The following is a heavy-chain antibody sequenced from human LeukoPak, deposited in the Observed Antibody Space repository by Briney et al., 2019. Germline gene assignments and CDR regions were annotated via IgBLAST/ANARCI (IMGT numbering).Heavy chain of an antibody. J-gene: IGHJ4*02. Sequence: ASVKVSCKASGGTFSSYGIIWVRQAPGQGLEWMGRIIPILNMADYAQKFQGRVTITADTSTSTAYMELSSLRSEDTAVYYCARVAGSSYDYWGQGTLVTVSS. CDR1: GGTFSSYG. CDR2: IIPILNMA. D-gene: IGHD3-10*01. CDR3: ARVAGSSYDY. V-gene: IGHV1-69*04.